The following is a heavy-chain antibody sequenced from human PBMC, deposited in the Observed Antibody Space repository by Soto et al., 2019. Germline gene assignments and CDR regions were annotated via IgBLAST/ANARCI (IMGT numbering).Heavy chain of an antibody. Sequence: QVQLVQSGAEVKKPGASVKVSCKTSGYTFTSYGISWVRQAPGQGLEWMGWLSTHNGNTNLAQKLQGRVTLTTDTCTNTAYMDLSSLTSDDTAVYYCARGYDILAGLAYYYGMDVWGQGTRVTVSS. V-gene: IGHV1-18*01. CDR3: ARGYDILAGLAYYYGMDV. CDR2: LSTHNGNT. CDR1: GYTFTSYG. J-gene: IGHJ6*02. D-gene: IGHD3-9*01.